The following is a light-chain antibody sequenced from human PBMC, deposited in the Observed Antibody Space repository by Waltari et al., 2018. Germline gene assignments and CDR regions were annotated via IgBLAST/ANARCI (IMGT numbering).Light chain of an antibody. V-gene: IGLV1-44*01. CDR3: ASWDDSLNVWS. J-gene: IGLJ2*01. CDR1: ASNVGTKR. Sequence: QSLLSQPPSASGTPGQGVTIPCSGRASNVGTKRVNWFPQHPRTAPKLLIHSDTQRPSGVPDRFSGSKSGTTASLAIGGLQSDDEAEYCCASWDDSLNVWSFGGGTRLTVL. CDR2: SDT.